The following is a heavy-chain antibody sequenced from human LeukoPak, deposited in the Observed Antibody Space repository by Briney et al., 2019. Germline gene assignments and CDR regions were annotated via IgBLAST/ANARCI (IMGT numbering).Heavy chain of an antibody. CDR3: ATGRYCSSTSCPANFDY. D-gene: IGHD2-2*01. CDR1: GFTFSSYW. Sequence: GGSLRLSCAASGFTFSSYWMSWVHQAPGKGLEWVANIKQDGSEKYYVDSVKGRFTISRDNAKNSLYLQMNSLRAEDTAVYYCATGRYCSSTSCPANFDYWGQGTLVTVSS. J-gene: IGHJ4*02. CDR2: IKQDGSEK. V-gene: IGHV3-7*01.